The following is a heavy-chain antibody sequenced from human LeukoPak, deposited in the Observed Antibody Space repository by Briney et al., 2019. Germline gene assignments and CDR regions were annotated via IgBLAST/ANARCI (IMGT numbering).Heavy chain of an antibody. CDR1: GFTLSDYW. CDR2: IKQDGSQV. Sequence: GGSLTLSCAASGFTLSDYWMSWVRQAPGKGLAWVANIKQDGSQVQYVDSVTGRFTISRDNAKNSLSLQMNSLRDVDTAVYYCARWVTSFDLWGQGSLVTVSS. V-gene: IGHV3-7*01. CDR3: ARWVTSFDL. D-gene: IGHD3-3*01. J-gene: IGHJ4*02.